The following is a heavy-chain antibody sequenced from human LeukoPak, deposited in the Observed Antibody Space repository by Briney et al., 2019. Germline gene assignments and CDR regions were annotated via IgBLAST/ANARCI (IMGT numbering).Heavy chain of an antibody. D-gene: IGHD3-9*01. V-gene: IGHV1-18*04. CDR1: GYTFTSYG. Sequence: GASVKVSCKASGYTFTSYGISRVRQAPGQGLEWMGWISAYNGNTNYAQKLQGRVTMTTNTSTSTAYMELRSLRSDDTAVYYCARDLPDYDILTGYTYYYYGMDVWGKGTTVTVSS. CDR2: ISAYNGNT. CDR3: ARDLPDYDILTGYTYYYYGMDV. J-gene: IGHJ6*04.